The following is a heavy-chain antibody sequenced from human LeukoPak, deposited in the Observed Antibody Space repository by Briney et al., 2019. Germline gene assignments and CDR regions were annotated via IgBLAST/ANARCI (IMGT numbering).Heavy chain of an antibody. J-gene: IGHJ5*02. Sequence: SETLSLTCAVYDGSFSNFYWSWIRQPPGKGLEWIGEINHSGSTNYNPSLKSRVTISVDTSKNQFSLKLSSVTAADTAVYYCARDRLQLQSWGQGTLVTVSS. CDR1: DGSFSNFY. V-gene: IGHV4-34*01. CDR3: ARDRLQLQS. D-gene: IGHD1-1*01. CDR2: INHSGST.